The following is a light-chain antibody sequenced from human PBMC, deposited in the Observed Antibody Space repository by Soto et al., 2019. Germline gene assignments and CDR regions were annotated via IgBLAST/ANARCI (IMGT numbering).Light chain of an antibody. V-gene: IGLV2-14*01. J-gene: IGLJ2*01. CDR2: KVS. CDR1: SSDVGSYDY. CDR3: CSYTSSSTFVV. Sequence: QSALIQPASVSGSPGQSITISCTGTSSDVGSYDYVSWYQQHPGKAPKPMIYKVSNQPSGVPDRFSGSKSGNTASLTISGLQAGDEADYYCCSYTSSSTFVVFGGGTKVTVL.